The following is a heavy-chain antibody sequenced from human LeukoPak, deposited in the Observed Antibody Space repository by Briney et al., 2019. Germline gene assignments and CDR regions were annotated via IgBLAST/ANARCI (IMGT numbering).Heavy chain of an antibody. Sequence: GGSLRLSCAASGFTFSSYSMNWVRQAPGKGLEWVSSISSSSSYIYYADSVKGRFTISRDNAKNSLYLQMNSLRAEDTAVYYCARSMLAAVAGTDYWGQGTLVTVSS. CDR2: ISSSSSYI. V-gene: IGHV3-21*01. CDR1: GFTFSSYS. J-gene: IGHJ4*02. CDR3: ARSMLAAVAGTDY. D-gene: IGHD6-19*01.